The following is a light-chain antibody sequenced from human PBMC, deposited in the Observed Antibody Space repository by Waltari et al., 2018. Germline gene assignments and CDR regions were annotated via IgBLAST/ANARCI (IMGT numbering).Light chain of an antibody. CDR2: AAS. V-gene: IGKV1-8*01. CDR1: QGVSSY. Sequence: AIRMTQSPSSLSASTGDRVTITCRASQGVSSYLAWYQQKPGKAPNLLIYAASTLQSGVPSRFSGSGSGTDFSLIISCLQPEDFATYYCQQYNSYPITFGQGTRLEIK. CDR3: QQYNSYPIT. J-gene: IGKJ5*01.